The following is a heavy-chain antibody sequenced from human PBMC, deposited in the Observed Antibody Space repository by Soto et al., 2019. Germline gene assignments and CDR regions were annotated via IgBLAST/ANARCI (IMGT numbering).Heavy chain of an antibody. D-gene: IGHD2-21*01. Sequence: SETLSLTCTVSGGSIKNGDYFWGWIRQPPGKGLEWIGSVHSSGGTYYNSSLNGRVTISIDTSNNHFSLNLISVTAADTAVYYCATVVIPGTRHTDFDSRGQGVSVTVSS. CDR1: GGSIKNGDYF. J-gene: IGHJ5*01. CDR3: ATVVIPGTRHTDFDS. V-gene: IGHV4-39*02. CDR2: VHSSGGT.